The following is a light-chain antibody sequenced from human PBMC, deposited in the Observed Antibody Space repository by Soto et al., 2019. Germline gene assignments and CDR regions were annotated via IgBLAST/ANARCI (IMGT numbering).Light chain of an antibody. V-gene: IGKV1-27*01. J-gene: IGKJ5*01. CDR3: QKRSNWPPIT. CDR2: AAS. CDR1: QGISNY. Sequence: DIQMTQSPSSLSASVGDRVTITCRASQGISNYLAWYQQKPGKVPKLLIYAASTLQSGVPSRFSGSGSGTDFTLTISRLEPEDFAVYYCQKRSNWPPITFGQGTRLEIK.